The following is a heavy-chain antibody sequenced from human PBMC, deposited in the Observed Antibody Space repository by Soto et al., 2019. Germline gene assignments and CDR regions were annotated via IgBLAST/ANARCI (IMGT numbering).Heavy chain of an antibody. D-gene: IGHD3-3*01. J-gene: IGHJ4*02. CDR3: AMLYYDLRSGYYTGYFDY. CDR2: IYYSGST. V-gene: IGHV4-59*01. CDR1: GGSISSYY. Sequence: PSETLSLTCTVSGGSISSYYWSWIRQPPGKGLEWIGYIYYSGSTNYNPSLKSRVTISVDTSKNQFSLKLSSVTAADTAVYYCAMLYYDLRSGYYTGYFDYWGQGTMVTVSS.